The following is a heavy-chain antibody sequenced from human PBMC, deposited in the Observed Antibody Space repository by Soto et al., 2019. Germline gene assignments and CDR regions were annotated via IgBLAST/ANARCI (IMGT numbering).Heavy chain of an antibody. Sequence: PRLSCAASGFTFSNAWMSWVRQAPGKGLEWVGRIKSKTDGGTTDYAAPVKGRFTISRDDSKNTLYLQMNSLKTEDTAVYYCTTASPRPMVRGVSGPKNAFDIWGQGTMVTVSS. CDR1: GFTFSNAW. CDR3: TTASPRPMVRGVSGPKNAFDI. V-gene: IGHV3-15*01. D-gene: IGHD3-10*01. J-gene: IGHJ3*02. CDR2: IKSKTDGGTT.